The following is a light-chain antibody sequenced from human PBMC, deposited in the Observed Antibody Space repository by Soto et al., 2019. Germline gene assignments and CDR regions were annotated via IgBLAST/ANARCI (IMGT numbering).Light chain of an antibody. J-gene: IGKJ3*01. CDR3: QQFGSSPPIFT. V-gene: IGKV3-20*01. Sequence: NVVKEFSGTLALFPGGKGTLPWRGKQGVRHNFFGWYQQKPGQAPRLLIYGASSRASGIPDRFSGSGSGTDFTLTISRLEPEDFAVYYCQQFGSSPPIFTFGPGTKVDIK. CDR2: GAS. CDR1: QGVRHNF.